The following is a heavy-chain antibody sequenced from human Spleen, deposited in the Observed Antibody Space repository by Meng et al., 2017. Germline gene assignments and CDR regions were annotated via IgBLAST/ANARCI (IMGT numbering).Heavy chain of an antibody. CDR2: INHSGST. Sequence: QGQLQQGGAGLLKPSETLSLHCAFYGGSFSGYYWSWIRQPPGKGLEWIWEINHSGSTNYNPSLKSRVTISVDTSKNQFSLKLSSVTAADTAVYYCARVSRGWSGYYGYWGQGTLVTVSS. J-gene: IGHJ4*02. V-gene: IGHV4-34*01. CDR3: ARVSRGWSGYYGY. CDR1: GGSFSGYY. D-gene: IGHD3-3*01.